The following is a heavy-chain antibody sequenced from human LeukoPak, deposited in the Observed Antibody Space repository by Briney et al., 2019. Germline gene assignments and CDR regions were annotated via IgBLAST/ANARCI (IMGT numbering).Heavy chain of an antibody. D-gene: IGHD2-2*01. CDR3: ARGILVTVYAAFDY. J-gene: IGHJ4*02. CDR1: GGSFSGYY. CDR2: IIHSGRT. Sequence: SETLSPTCGCYGGSFSGYYWTWVRQSPGMGLEWIGEIIHSGRTNYNPSLTSRVSISVDTSKNQFSLELSSVTAADTAVYYCARGILVTVYAAFDYWGQGTLVTVSS. V-gene: IGHV4-34*01.